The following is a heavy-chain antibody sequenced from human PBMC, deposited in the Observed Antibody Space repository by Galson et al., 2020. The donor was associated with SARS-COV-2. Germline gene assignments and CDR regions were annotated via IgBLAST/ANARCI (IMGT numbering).Heavy chain of an antibody. Sequence: ASETLSLTCTVSDGSISSRSYYWGWIRQSPGKGLEWIGSIYYGGNTYHNPSLKSRVTTSVDTSKNQFSLRLSPVTAADTAVYYCARQNRILGGYYGPLDIWGQGTMVTVSS. D-gene: IGHD1-26*01. J-gene: IGHJ3*02. CDR2: IYYGGNT. CDR3: ARQNRILGGYYGPLDI. V-gene: IGHV4-39*01. CDR1: DGSISSRSYY.